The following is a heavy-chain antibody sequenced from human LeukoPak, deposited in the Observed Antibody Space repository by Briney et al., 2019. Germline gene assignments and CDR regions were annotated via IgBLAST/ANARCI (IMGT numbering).Heavy chain of an antibody. Sequence: GGSLRLSCAASGFTFTSHWMHWVRQAPGRGLVWVSRISNDGSATSYADSVKGRLTISRDNAKNTLYLQMNSLRVEDTALYYCARDLHSIDYWGQGTLVTVSS. CDR2: ISNDGSAT. CDR3: ARDLHSIDY. D-gene: IGHD2/OR15-2a*01. V-gene: IGHV3-74*01. J-gene: IGHJ4*02. CDR1: GFTFTSHW.